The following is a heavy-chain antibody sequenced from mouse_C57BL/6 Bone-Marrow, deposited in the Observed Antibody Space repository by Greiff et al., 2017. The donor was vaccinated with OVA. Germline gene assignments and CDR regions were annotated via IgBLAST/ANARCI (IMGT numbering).Heavy chain of an antibody. D-gene: IGHD1-1*01. V-gene: IGHV1-61*01. CDR2: IYPSDSET. Sequence: QVQLQQPGAELVRPGSSVKLSCKASGYTFTSYWMDWVKQRPGQGLEWIGNIYPSDSETHYNQKFKDKATLTVEKSSSTAYMQLSSLTSEDSAVYYCARWSITTVGATGAWFAYWGQGTLVTVSA. CDR1: GYTFTSYW. J-gene: IGHJ3*01. CDR3: ARWSITTVGATGAWFAY.